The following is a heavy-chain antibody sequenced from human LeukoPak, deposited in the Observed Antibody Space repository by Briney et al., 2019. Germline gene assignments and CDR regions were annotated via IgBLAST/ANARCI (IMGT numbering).Heavy chain of an antibody. Sequence: GGSLRLSCAASGFIFSNYAMSWVRQAPGKGLEWVSVISGSGGSTYYADSVKGRFTISRDDSKKTLYLQMNSLRAEDTAVYYCAKELYGSTSFYELDPWGQGTLVTVSS. J-gene: IGHJ5*02. CDR3: AKELYGSTSFYELDP. V-gene: IGHV3-23*01. CDR2: ISGSGGST. CDR1: GFIFSNYA. D-gene: IGHD2-2*01.